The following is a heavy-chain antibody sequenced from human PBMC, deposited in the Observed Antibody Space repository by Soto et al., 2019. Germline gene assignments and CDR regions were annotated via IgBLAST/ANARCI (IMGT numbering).Heavy chain of an antibody. CDR2: FDPEDGET. J-gene: IGHJ4*02. D-gene: IGHD3-3*01. Sequence: ASVKVSCKASGGTFSSYTISWVRQAPGKGLEWMGGFDPEDGETIYAHKFQGRVTMTEDTSTDTAYMELSSLRSEDTAVYYCATNPPPYYDFWSGYYNTPTYFDYWGQGTLVTVSS. V-gene: IGHV1-24*01. CDR1: GGTFSSYT. CDR3: ATNPPPYYDFWSGYYNTPTYFDY.